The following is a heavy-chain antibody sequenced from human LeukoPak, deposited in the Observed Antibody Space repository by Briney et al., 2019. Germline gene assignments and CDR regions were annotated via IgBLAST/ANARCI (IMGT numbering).Heavy chain of an antibody. D-gene: IGHD3-3*01. CDR1: GYTFTSYG. J-gene: IGHJ6*03. CDR3: ARDGVLIYYYYMDV. Sequence: GASVKVSCKASGYTFTSYGISWVRQAPGQGREGMGWISAYNGNTNYAQKLQGRVTMTTDTSTSTAYMELRSLRSDDTAVYYCARDGVLIYYYYMDVWGKGTTVTVSS. CDR2: ISAYNGNT. V-gene: IGHV1-18*01.